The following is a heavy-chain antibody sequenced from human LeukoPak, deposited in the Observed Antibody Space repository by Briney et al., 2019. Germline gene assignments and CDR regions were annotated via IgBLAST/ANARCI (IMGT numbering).Heavy chain of an antibody. CDR2: ISGSGGST. V-gene: IGHV3-23*01. D-gene: IGHD4-17*01. CDR1: GFTFSSYA. J-gene: IGHJ3*02. Sequence: GGSLVLSCAASGFTFSSYAMSWVRQAPGKGLEWVSAISGSGGSTYYADSVKGRFTISRDNSKNTLYLQMNSLRAEDTAVYYCALMHGDYAYAFDIWGQGTMVTVSS. CDR3: ALMHGDYAYAFDI.